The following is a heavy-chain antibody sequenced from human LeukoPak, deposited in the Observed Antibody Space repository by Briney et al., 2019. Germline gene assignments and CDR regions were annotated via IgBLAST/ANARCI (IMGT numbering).Heavy chain of an antibody. V-gene: IGHV3-66*01. Sequence: GGSLRLSCAASGFTVSSNYMNWVRQAPGKGLDWVSIIYSGGSTYYADSVKGRFTISRDNSKNTLYLQMNSLRAEDTAVYYCARDSPLGFRGPTFEYWGQGTLVTVSS. CDR3: ARDSPLGFRGPTFEY. D-gene: IGHD3-10*01. CDR2: IYSGGST. J-gene: IGHJ4*02. CDR1: GFTVSSNY.